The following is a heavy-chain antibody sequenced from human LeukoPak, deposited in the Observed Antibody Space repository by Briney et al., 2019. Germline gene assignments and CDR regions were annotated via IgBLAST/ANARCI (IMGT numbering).Heavy chain of an antibody. D-gene: IGHD2/OR15-2a*01. Sequence: SETLSLTCTVSGGSISSSSYYWGWIRQPPGKGLEWFGNIYHTGSTSYNPSLKSRVTISVDTSKNQFSLKLSSVTAADTAVYYCVRDDGGYTSSTFDPYYYYGMDVWGQGTTVTVSS. V-gene: IGHV4-39*07. CDR2: IYHTGST. CDR3: VRDDGGYTSSTFDPYYYYGMDV. CDR1: GGSISSSSYY. J-gene: IGHJ6*02.